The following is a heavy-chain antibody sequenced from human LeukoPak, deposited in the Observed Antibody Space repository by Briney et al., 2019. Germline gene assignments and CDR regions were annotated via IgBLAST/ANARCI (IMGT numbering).Heavy chain of an antibody. Sequence: GGSLRLSCAASGFIFSTYGMHWVRQAPGKGLEWVAFIRHDGSNRYYVDSVKGRFTISRDNSKNTLYLQMNSLRAEDTAVYYCARAPGRYCSSTSCYPYYFDYWGQGTLVTVSS. CDR2: IRHDGSNR. CDR3: ARAPGRYCSSTSCYPYYFDY. CDR1: GFIFSTYG. D-gene: IGHD2-2*01. V-gene: IGHV3-30*02. J-gene: IGHJ4*02.